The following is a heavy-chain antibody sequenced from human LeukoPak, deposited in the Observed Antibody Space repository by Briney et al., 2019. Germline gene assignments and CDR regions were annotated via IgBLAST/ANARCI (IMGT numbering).Heavy chain of an antibody. Sequence: PGGSLRLSCAASGFTFSSYWMSWVRQAPGKGLEWVANIKQDGSEKYYVDSVKGRFSISRDNSKNTLYLQMNSLRAEDTAVYYCAKDSGWPFDFWGQGTLVTVSS. V-gene: IGHV3-7*03. D-gene: IGHD6-19*01. CDR3: AKDSGWPFDF. CDR1: GFTFSSYW. J-gene: IGHJ4*02. CDR2: IKQDGSEK.